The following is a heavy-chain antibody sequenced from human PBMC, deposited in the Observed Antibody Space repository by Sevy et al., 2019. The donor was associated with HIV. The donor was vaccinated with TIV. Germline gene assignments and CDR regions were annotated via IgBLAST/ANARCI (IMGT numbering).Heavy chain of an antibody. V-gene: IGHV4-59*01. Sequence: SETLSLTCTVSGGSINNYYWSWIRQPPGKGLQWIGYIYYSGGTNYNPSLKSRVTMSVDTSKNQFSLKLSSVTAADTAIYYCARESIATVGDFDYWGQGTLVTVSS. CDR3: ARESIATVGDFDY. J-gene: IGHJ4*02. CDR2: IYYSGGT. CDR1: GGSINNYY. D-gene: IGHD6-13*01.